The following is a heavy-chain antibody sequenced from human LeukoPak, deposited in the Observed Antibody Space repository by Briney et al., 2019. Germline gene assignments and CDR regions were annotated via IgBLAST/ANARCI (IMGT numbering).Heavy chain of an antibody. D-gene: IGHD6-19*01. CDR2: INPNSGGT. CDR3: AGGRAVGGTWYYFDY. V-gene: IGHV1-2*04. J-gene: IGHJ4*02. CDR1: GYTFTGYY. Sequence: ASVKVSCKASGYTFTGYYMHWVRQAPGQGLEWMGWINPNSGGTNYAQKFQGWVTMTRDTSISTAYMELSRLRSDDTAVYYCAGGRAVGGTWYYFDYWGQGTLVTVSS.